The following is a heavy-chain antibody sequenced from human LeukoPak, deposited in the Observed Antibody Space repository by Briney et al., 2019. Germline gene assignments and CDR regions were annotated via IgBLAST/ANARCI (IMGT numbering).Heavy chain of an antibody. J-gene: IGHJ4*02. CDR2: IKQDGSEK. Sequence: GGSLRLSCAASGFIFSGYWMSWVRQAPGKGLEWVANIKQDGSEKYYVDSVKGRFTISKDNAKNSLYLQMNSLRAEDTAVYYCARVSTAVSLAIDYWGQGTLVTVST. D-gene: IGHD6-13*01. CDR1: GFIFSGYW. CDR3: ARVSTAVSLAIDY. V-gene: IGHV3-7*02.